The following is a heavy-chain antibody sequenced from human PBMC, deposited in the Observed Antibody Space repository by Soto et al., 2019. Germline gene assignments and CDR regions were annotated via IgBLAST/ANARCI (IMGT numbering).Heavy chain of an antibody. Sequence: PSETRSLTCTVSAGSISSSSYYWVWIRHPPGKGLEWIGSIYYSGSTYYNPSLKSRVTISVDTSKNQFSLKLSSVTAADTAVYYCARTYSSSWYAIVNWFDPWGQGTLVTVSS. CDR3: ARTYSSSWYAIVNWFDP. CDR2: IYYSGST. V-gene: IGHV4-39*01. D-gene: IGHD6-13*01. CDR1: AGSISSSSYY. J-gene: IGHJ5*02.